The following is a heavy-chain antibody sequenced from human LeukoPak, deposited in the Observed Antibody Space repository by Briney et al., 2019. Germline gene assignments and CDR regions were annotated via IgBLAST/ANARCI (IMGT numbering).Heavy chain of an antibody. Sequence: SETLSLTCAVYGGSFSGYYWGWIRQPPGKGLEWIGSIYYNGDTYYNSSLKSRLTISVDTSKNQFTLKLSSMTAADTALYYCARLRGYTSGNPGYWGQGSLVTVSS. CDR3: ARLRGYTSGNPGY. D-gene: IGHD5-18*01. J-gene: IGHJ4*02. V-gene: IGHV4-39*01. CDR1: GGSFSGYY. CDR2: IYYNGDT.